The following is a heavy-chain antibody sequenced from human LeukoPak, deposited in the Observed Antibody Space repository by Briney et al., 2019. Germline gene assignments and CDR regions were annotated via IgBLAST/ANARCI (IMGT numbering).Heavy chain of an antibody. J-gene: IGHJ4*02. V-gene: IGHV4-39*07. CDR3: ASKSTDHGELRFDY. D-gene: IGHD4-17*01. CDR1: GGSISSSSYY. Sequence: PSETLSLTCTVSGGSISSSSYYWGWIRQPPGKGLEWIGSIYYSGTTNYNPSLKSRVTISEDTSKNQFSLKVNSVTAADTGVYYCASKSTDHGELRFDYWGQGTLVTVSS. CDR2: IYYSGTT.